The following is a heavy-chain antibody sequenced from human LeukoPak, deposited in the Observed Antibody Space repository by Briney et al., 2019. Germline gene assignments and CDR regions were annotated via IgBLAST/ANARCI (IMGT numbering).Heavy chain of an antibody. V-gene: IGHV3-30*02. CDR2: IRYDGSNK. J-gene: IGHJ4*02. CDR3: ARDKISGYYSHFDY. D-gene: IGHD3-22*01. Sequence: GGSLRLSCAASGFTFSSYGMHWVRQAPGKGLEWVAFIRYDGSNKYYADSVKGRFTISRDNSKNTLYLQMNSLRAEDTAVYYCARDKISGYYSHFDYWGQGTLVTVSS. CDR1: GFTFSSYG.